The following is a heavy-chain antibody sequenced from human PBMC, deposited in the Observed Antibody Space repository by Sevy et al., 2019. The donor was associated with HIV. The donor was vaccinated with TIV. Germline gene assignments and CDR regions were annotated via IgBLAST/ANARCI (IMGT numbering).Heavy chain of an antibody. CDR1: GYTFNYYY. Sequence: ASVKVSCETSGYTFNYYYIHWVRQAPGQGLEWMGWINPSSGGTQYAQKFQGRVSVTSDTSRRTSYMELRRLRSDDTALYYCARQVDNWFDPWGQGTPVTVSS. D-gene: IGHD2-15*01. J-gene: IGHJ5*02. CDR3: ARQVDNWFDP. CDR2: INPSSGGT. V-gene: IGHV1-2*02.